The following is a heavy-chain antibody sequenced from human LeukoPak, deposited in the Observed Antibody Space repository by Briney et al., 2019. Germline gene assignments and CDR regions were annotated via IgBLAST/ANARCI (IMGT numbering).Heavy chain of an antibody. J-gene: IGHJ4*02. V-gene: IGHV3-74*01. Sequence: GGSLRLSCAASGYTFSYYWMHWVRHVPGKGLVWVSRIDTDGRTTTYADSVKGRFTISRDNVQNTLYLQMNSLRAEDTAVYYCARDVAGAGSYWGQGIMVTVSS. D-gene: IGHD3-10*01. CDR2: IDTDGRTT. CDR3: ARDVAGAGSY. CDR1: GYTFSYYW.